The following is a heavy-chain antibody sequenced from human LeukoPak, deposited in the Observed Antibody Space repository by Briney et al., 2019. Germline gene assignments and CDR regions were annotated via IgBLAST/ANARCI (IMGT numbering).Heavy chain of an antibody. D-gene: IGHD6-19*01. CDR2: IYYSGST. CDR3: ARERSSGWFD. Sequence: PPETLSLTCTVSGGSISSSSYYWGWIRQPPGKGLEWIGSIYYSGSTYYNPSLKSRVTISVDTSKNQFSLKLSSVTAADTAVYYCARERSSGWFDWGQGTLVTVSS. V-gene: IGHV4-39*07. CDR1: GGSISSSSYY. J-gene: IGHJ4*02.